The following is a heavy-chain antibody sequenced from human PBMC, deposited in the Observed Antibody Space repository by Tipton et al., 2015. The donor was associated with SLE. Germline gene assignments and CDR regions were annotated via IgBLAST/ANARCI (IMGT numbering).Heavy chain of an antibody. CDR1: GYTFINYG. CDR2: INTYNGNR. V-gene: IGHV1-18*01. CDR3: ARVNFDFWSGLNS. J-gene: IGHJ4*02. D-gene: IGHD3-3*01. Sequence: QLVQSGAEVKKPGASVKVSCKASGYTFINYGISWVRQAPGQGLEWMGWINTYNGNRNYAQKVQGRVTMTTDTSTSTAYMELRSLRSDDTAVYYCARVNFDFWSGLNSWGQGTLATVSS.